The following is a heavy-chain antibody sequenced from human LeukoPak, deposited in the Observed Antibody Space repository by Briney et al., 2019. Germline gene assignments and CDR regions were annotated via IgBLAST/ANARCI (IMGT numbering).Heavy chain of an antibody. CDR3: AKDSTNRIAAAGTSVDY. CDR2: IQYDGSNK. V-gene: IGHV3-30*02. Sequence: GGSLRLSCAASGFTFSSYGMHWVRQAPGKGLEWVAFIQYDGSNKDYADPVRGRFTISRDNSKNTLYLQMNSLRAEDTAVYYCAKDSTNRIAAAGTSVDYWGQGTLVTVSS. J-gene: IGHJ4*02. CDR1: GFTFSSYG. D-gene: IGHD6-13*01.